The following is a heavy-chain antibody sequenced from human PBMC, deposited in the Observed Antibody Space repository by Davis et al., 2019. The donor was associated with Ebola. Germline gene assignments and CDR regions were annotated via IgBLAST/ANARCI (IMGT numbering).Heavy chain of an antibody. D-gene: IGHD2-2*01. V-gene: IGHV4-30-2*01. CDR3: ARAPAPAGPFDP. Sequence: SETLSLTCAVSGGSISSGGYSWSWIRQPPGKGLEWIGYIYHSGSTYYNPSFKSRVTISVDRSKNQFSLKLSSVTAADTAVYYCARAPAPAGPFDPWGQGTLVTVSS. J-gene: IGHJ5*02. CDR2: IYHSGST. CDR1: GGSISSGGYS.